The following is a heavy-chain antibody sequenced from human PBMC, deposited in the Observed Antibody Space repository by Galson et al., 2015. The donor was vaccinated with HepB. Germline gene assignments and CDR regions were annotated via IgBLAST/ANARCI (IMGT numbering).Heavy chain of an antibody. Sequence: SLRLSCAASGFTFSDYYMSWIRQAQGKGLEWVSYISSSSTYTNYADSVKGRFTISRDNAKKSLYLQINSLRAEDTAVYYCARVADADYGDHSHFDYWGQGTLVTVSS. D-gene: IGHD4-17*01. CDR2: ISSSSTYT. J-gene: IGHJ4*02. V-gene: IGHV3-11*06. CDR3: ARVADADYGDHSHFDY. CDR1: GFTFSDYY.